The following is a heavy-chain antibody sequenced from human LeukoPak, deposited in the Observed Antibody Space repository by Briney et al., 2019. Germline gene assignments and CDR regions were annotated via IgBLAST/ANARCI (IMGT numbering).Heavy chain of an antibody. CDR1: GGSISSYY. V-gene: IGHV4-59*08. CDR2: IYYSGST. Sequence: KPSETLSRTCTVSGGSISSYYWSWIRQPPGKGLEWIGYIYYSGSTNYNPSLKSRVTISVDTSKNQFSLKLSSVTAADTAVYYCARRSYYDSSGPKERAYYFDYWGQGTLVTVSS. CDR3: ARRSYYDSSGPKERAYYFDY. J-gene: IGHJ4*02. D-gene: IGHD3-22*01.